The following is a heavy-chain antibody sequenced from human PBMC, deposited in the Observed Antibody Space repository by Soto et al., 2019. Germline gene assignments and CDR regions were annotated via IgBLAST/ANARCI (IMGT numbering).Heavy chain of an antibody. CDR3: ARHSRSEAFDI. D-gene: IGHD5-18*01. V-gene: IGHV1-18*01. CDR1: GYTVTSYG. CDR2: ISAYNGNT. J-gene: IGHJ3*02. Sequence: GASVKVACKASGYTVTSYGISGVRQAPGQGLEWMGWISAYNGNTNYAQKLQGRVTMTTDTSTSTAYMELRSLRSDDTAVYYCARHSRSEAFDIWGQGTMVTVSS.